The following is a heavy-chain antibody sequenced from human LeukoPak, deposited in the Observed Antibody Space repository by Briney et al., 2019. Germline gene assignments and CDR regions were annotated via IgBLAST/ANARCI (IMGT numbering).Heavy chain of an antibody. J-gene: IGHJ3*02. V-gene: IGHV3-30-3*01. D-gene: IGHD4-11*01. CDR1: GFTFSSYA. CDR3: AREQGLHDAFDI. CDR2: ISYDGSNK. Sequence: GGSLRLSCAASGFTFSSYAMHWVRQAPGKGLEWVAVISYDGSNKYYADSVKGRFTISRDNSKNTLYLQMNSLRAEDTAVYYCAREQGLHDAFDIWGQGTMVTVSS.